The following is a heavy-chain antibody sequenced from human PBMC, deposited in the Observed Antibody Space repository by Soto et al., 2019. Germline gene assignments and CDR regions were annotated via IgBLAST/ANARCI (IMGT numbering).Heavy chain of an antibody. J-gene: IGHJ4*02. Sequence: VELVESGGGVVQPGRSLRLSCAASGFTFNRYAMNWVRQSPVKGLEWVAAISVDGSSYNYADSVKGRFIISRDNSKDTLYLQMSSLRVEDTAVYYCARDFGYWGQGTLVTVSS. CDR2: ISVDGSSY. CDR1: GFTFNRYA. D-gene: IGHD3-10*01. V-gene: IGHV3-30*03. CDR3: ARDFGY.